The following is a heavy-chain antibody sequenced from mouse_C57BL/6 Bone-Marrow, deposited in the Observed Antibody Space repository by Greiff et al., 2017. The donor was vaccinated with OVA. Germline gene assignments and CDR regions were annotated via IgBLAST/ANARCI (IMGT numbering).Heavy chain of an antibody. CDR2: ISTYYGDA. CDR1: GYTFTDYA. CDR3: ASSIYYYGPFDY. D-gene: IGHD1-1*01. J-gene: IGHJ2*01. V-gene: IGHV1-67*01. Sequence: VQLKESGPELVRPGVSVKISCKGSGYTFTDYAMHWVKQSHAKSLEWIGVISTYYGDASYNQKFKDKATMTVDKSSSTAYMELARLTSEDSAVYYCASSIYYYGPFDYWGQGTTLTVSS.